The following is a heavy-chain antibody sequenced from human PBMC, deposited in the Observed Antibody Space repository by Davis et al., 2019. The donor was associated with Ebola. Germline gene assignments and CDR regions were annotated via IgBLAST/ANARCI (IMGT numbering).Heavy chain of an antibody. D-gene: IGHD3-10*01. V-gene: IGHV3-66*02. CDR1: GFTFSSYA. CDR2: IYSGGST. Sequence: GESLKISCAASGFTFSSYAMNWVRQAPGKGLEWVSVIYSGGSTYYADSVKGRFTISRDSSKNTLHLQMSSLRAEDTAVYYCVKGSGSYFNYYGMDVWGQGTTVTVSS. CDR3: VKGSGSYFNYYGMDV. J-gene: IGHJ6*02.